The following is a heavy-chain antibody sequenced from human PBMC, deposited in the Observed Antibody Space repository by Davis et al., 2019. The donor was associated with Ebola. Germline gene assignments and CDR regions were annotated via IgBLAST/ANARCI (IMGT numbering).Heavy chain of an antibody. D-gene: IGHD3-22*01. V-gene: IGHV4-39*07. Sequence: GSLRLSCTVSGGSISSSSYYWGWIRQPPGKGLEWIGSIYYSGSTYYNPSLKSRVTISVDTSKNQFSLKLRSVTAADTAVYYCARALGTMIWYYIDYWGQGTLVTVSS. J-gene: IGHJ4*02. CDR2: IYYSGST. CDR1: GGSISSSSYY. CDR3: ARALGTMIWYYIDY.